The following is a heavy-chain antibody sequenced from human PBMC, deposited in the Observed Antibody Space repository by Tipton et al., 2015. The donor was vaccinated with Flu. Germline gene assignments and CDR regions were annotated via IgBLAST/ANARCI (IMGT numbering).Heavy chain of an antibody. Sequence: TLSLTCTVSGGPISSGGYYWSWIRQHPGKGLEWIGYIYYSGSTYYNPSLKSRVTISVDTSKNQFSLKLSSVTAADTAVYYCARDVRGYSFSWFDPWGQGTLVTVSS. CDR3: ARDVRGYSFSWFDP. CDR1: GGPISSGGYY. J-gene: IGHJ5*02. CDR2: IYYSGST. V-gene: IGHV4-31*03. D-gene: IGHD5-18*01.